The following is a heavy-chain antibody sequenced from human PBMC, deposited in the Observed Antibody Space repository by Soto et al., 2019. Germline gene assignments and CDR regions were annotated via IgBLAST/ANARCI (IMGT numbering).Heavy chain of an antibody. Sequence: QVQLVESGGGVVQPGTSLRLACAASGFTLSNIGMQWVRQAPGKGLEWVAVISAGGNTKYYADSVKGRFTISRDNSKNTHFLQMNSLTADDTAVYYCARSQTTRGFDVWGQGTVVIVSS. V-gene: IGHV3-30*03. CDR1: GFTLSNIG. D-gene: IGHD1-1*01. CDR2: ISAGGNTK. CDR3: ARSQTTRGFDV. J-gene: IGHJ3*01.